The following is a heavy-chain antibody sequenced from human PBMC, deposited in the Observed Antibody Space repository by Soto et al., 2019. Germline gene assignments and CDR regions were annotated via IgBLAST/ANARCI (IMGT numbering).Heavy chain of an antibody. Sequence: PGGSLRLSCAASGFTFSSYAMHWVRQAPGKGLEWVAVISYDGSNKYYADSVKGRFTISRDNSKNTLYLQMNSLRAEDTAVYYCESSRLSPHYYYGMDVWGQGTTVTVSS. CDR3: ESSRLSPHYYYGMDV. J-gene: IGHJ6*02. CDR1: GFTFSSYA. V-gene: IGHV3-30-3*01. CDR2: ISYDGSNK.